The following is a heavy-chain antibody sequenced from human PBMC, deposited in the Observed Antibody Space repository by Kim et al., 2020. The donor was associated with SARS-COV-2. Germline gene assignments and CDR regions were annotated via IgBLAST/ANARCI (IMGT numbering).Heavy chain of an antibody. CDR1: GFTFSSYW. CDR3: ARVRDDYYYYYGMDV. Sequence: GGSLRLSCAASGFTFSSYWMHWVRQAPGKGLVWVSRINSDGSSTSYADSVKGRFTISRDNAKNTLYLQMNSLRAEDTAVYYCARVRDDYYYYYGMDVWGQGTTVTVSS. J-gene: IGHJ6*02. CDR2: INSDGSST. V-gene: IGHV3-74*01.